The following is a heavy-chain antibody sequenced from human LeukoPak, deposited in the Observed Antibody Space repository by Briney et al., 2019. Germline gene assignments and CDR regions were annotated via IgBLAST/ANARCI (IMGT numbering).Heavy chain of an antibody. J-gene: IGHJ4*02. CDR2: IYHSGST. V-gene: IGHV4-4*02. D-gene: IGHD3-22*01. Sequence: SETLSLTCAVSGGSISSSNWWSWVRQPPGKGLEWIGEIYHSGSTNYNPSLKSRVTISVDKSKNQFSLKLSSVTAADAAVYYCARKSYDSSGYFIYWGQGTLVTVSS. CDR1: GGSISSSNW. CDR3: ARKSYDSSGYFIY.